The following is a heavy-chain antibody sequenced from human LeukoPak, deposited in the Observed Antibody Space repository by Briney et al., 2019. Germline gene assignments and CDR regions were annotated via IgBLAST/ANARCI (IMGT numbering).Heavy chain of an antibody. J-gene: IGHJ4*02. V-gene: IGHV4-59*04. Sequence: PSETLSLTCTVSGGSITSYYWSWIRQSPGKGLEWIGNIYYTGNTYYNASLQSRVTISIDTSKNQFSLRLNSVTAADTAMYYCAKSGGYGLIDYWGQGTLVTVSS. D-gene: IGHD1-26*01. CDR2: IYYTGNT. CDR1: GGSITSYY. CDR3: AKSGGYGLIDY.